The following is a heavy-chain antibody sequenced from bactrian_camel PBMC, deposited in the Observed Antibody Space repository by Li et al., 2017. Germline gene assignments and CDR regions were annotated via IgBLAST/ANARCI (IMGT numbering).Heavy chain of an antibody. CDR2: IDTTGEL. CDR1: GFRYSSYD. V-gene: IGHV3S10*01. D-gene: IGHD6*01. J-gene: IGHJ4*01. CDR3: AIGGATPCTVRGGSMPYDY. Sequence: VQLVESGGGLVQPGGSLRLSCVASGFRYSSYDMSWVRQAPGKGLEWVSSIDTTGELYYSDSVKGRFIISRDNAKNTLYLQMNDLKTEDTAMYYCAIGGATPCTVRGGSMPYDYWGQGTQVTVS.